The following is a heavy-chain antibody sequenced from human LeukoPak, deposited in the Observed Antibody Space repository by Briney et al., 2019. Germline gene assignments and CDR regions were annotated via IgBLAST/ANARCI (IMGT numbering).Heavy chain of an antibody. CDR1: GGSISSYY. CDR2: IYYSGST. V-gene: IGHV4-59*01. J-gene: IGHJ3*02. D-gene: IGHD2-2*01. CDR3: ARDLVWAHAFDI. Sequence: SETLSLTCTVSGGSISSYYWSWTRQPPGKGLERIGYIYYSGSTNYNPSLKSRVTISVDTSKNQFSLKLSSVTAADTAVYYCARDLVWAHAFDIWGQGTMVTVSS.